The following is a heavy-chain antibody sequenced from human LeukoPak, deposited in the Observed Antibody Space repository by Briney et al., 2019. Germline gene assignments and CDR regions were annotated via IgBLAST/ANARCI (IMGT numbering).Heavy chain of an antibody. CDR1: GYIFNTFG. Sequence: AASVKVSCKASGYIFNTFGISWVRQAPGQGPEWMGWSNVNTVNTNNAQNLQGRVTLTTDTSTNTAYMELRSLRSDDTAVYYCARAAVGATPFDNWGKGTLVTVSS. J-gene: IGHJ4*02. V-gene: IGHV1-18*01. CDR2: SNVNTVNT. CDR3: ARAAVGATPFDN. D-gene: IGHD1-26*01.